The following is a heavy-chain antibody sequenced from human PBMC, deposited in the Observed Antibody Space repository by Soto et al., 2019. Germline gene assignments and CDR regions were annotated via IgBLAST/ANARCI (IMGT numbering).Heavy chain of an antibody. CDR3: ARADRNWFDP. CDR2: IYYSGST. CDR1: GGSISSYY. V-gene: IGHV4-59*01. Sequence: PSETLSLTCTVSGGSISSYYWSWIRQPPGKGPEWIGYIYYSGSTNYNPSLKSRVTISVDTSKNQFSLKLSSVTAADTAVYYCARADRNWFDPWGQGTLVTVS. D-gene: IGHD3-16*02. J-gene: IGHJ5*02.